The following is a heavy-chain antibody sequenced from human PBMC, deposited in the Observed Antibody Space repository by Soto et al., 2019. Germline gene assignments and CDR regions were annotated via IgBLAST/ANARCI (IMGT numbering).Heavy chain of an antibody. V-gene: IGHV1-3*01. CDR2: INGGTGQT. D-gene: IGHD1-1*01. J-gene: IGHJ6*02. CDR3: ARGKGMEENYYYYGMDI. Sequence: ASVKVSCKASGYTFSTYAMHWVRQAPGQSLEWMGWINGGTGQTRYSQRFQDRVTITRDTSAKTTYMDLTSLRSEDTAVYYRARGKGMEENYYYYGMDIWGQGTTVTVSS. CDR1: GYTFSTYA.